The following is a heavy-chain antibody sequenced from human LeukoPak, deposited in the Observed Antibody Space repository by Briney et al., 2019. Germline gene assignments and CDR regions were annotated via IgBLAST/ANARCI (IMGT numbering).Heavy chain of an antibody. CDR3: AKESRERPPFNVDY. J-gene: IGHJ4*02. CDR1: GFTFSSYG. V-gene: IGHV3-30*02. Sequence: PGGSLRLSCAASGFTFSSYGMHWVRQAPGKGLEWVAFIRYDGSNKYYADSVKGRFTISRDNSKNTLYLQMNSLRAEDTAVYYCAKESRERPPFNVDYWGQGTLVTVSS. D-gene: IGHD1-26*01. CDR2: IRYDGSNK.